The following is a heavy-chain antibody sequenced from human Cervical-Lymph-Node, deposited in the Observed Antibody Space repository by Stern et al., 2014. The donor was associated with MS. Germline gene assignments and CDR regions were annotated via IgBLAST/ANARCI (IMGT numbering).Heavy chain of an antibody. D-gene: IGHD1-26*01. V-gene: IGHV4-61*02. CDR1: GGSISNDNFF. CDR3: ALGAEWFDP. CDR2: VYLRGST. Sequence: QLQLQESGPGLVKPSQTLSLTCTVSGGSISNDNFFWSWIRQPAGKGLEWIGRVYLRGSTNYNPSLKSRVTLSMETSMNQFSLNLTSVTAADTAVYYCALGAEWFDPWGQGTLVTVSS. J-gene: IGHJ5*02.